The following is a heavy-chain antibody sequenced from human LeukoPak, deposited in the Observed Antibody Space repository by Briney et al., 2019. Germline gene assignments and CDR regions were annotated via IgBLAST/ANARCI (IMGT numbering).Heavy chain of an antibody. CDR3: ARAPGLMPAVTRFDY. CDR1: AASISSGGSY. CDR2: IYYSGST. V-gene: IGHV4-31*03. Sequence: SETLSLTCTVSAASISSGGSYWSWIRQHPGKGLEWIGNIYYSGSTYYNPSLKSRVTISVDTPKNQFSLKLSSVTAADTAVYYCARAPGLMPAVTRFDYWGQGTLVTVSS. J-gene: IGHJ4*02. D-gene: IGHD4-17*01.